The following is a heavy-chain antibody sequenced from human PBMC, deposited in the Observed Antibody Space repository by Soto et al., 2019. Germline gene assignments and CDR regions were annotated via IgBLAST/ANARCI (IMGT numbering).Heavy chain of an antibody. V-gene: IGHV5-51*01. J-gene: IGHJ3*02. CDR2: IYPGDSDT. Sequence: GESLKISCKGSGYSFTSYWIGWVRQMPGKGLEWMGIIYPGDSDTRYSPSFQGQVTISADKSISTAYLQWSSLKASDSAMYYCARHGTLTGDPHDAFDIWGQGTMVTVSS. CDR1: GYSFTSYW. CDR3: ARHGTLTGDPHDAFDI. D-gene: IGHD7-27*01.